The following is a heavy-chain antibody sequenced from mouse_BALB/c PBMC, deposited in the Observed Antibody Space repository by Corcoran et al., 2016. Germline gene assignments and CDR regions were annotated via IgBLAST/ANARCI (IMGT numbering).Heavy chain of an antibody. D-gene: IGHD2-4*01. CDR2: INTYTGEP. J-gene: IGHJ2*01. CDR1: GYTFTNYG. V-gene: IGHV9-1*02. CDR3: ARRYDYDVDPYVDY. Sequence: QIQLVQSGPELKKPGETVKISCKASGYTFTNYGMNWVKQAPGKGLKWMGWINTYTGEPTYADDFKGRFAFSLETSASTAYLQINNLKNEDMATYFCARRYDYDVDPYVDYWGQGTTLTVSS.